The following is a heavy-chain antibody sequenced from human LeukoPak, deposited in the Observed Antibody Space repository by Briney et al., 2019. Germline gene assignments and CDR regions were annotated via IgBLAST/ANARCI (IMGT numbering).Heavy chain of an antibody. CDR2: IYYRGST. Sequence: PSETLSLTCTVSGGSISIYYWSWIRQPPGKGLEWIGYIYYRGSTNYNPSPKSRVTISVDTSKNQFSLKLSSVTAADTAVYYCARMTGILTGYYPDAFDIWGQGTMVTVSS. D-gene: IGHD3-9*01. CDR3: ARMTGILTGYYPDAFDI. CDR1: GGSISIYY. V-gene: IGHV4-59*01. J-gene: IGHJ3*02.